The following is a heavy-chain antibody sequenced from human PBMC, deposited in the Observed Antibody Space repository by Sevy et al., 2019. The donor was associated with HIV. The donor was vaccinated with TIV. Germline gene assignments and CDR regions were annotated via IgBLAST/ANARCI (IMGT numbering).Heavy chain of an antibody. CDR2: VYYSGST. J-gene: IGHJ4*02. D-gene: IGHD6-13*01. Sequence: SETLSLTCTVSGGSISSKNYYWCWLRQPPGKGLECIGSVYYSGSTYYNPSLKSRVTISVETSKNQFSLTLSSVTAADTAVYYCARSPPWGNTWLYYFDNWGQGTLVTVSS. CDR3: ARSPPWGNTWLYYFDN. V-gene: IGHV4-39*01. CDR1: GGSISSKNYY.